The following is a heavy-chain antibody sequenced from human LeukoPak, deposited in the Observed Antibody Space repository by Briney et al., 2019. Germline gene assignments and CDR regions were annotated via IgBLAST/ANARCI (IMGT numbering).Heavy chain of an antibody. V-gene: IGHV1-69*04. CDR2: IIPILGIA. CDR1: GGTFSSYA. D-gene: IGHD5-12*01. J-gene: IGHJ3*02. CDR3: VSPPIANIVATIYDAFDI. Sequence: SVKVSCKASGGTFSSYAISWVRQAPGQGLEWMGRIIPILGIANYAQKFQGRVTITADKSTSTAYMELSSLRSEDTAVYYCVSPPIANIVATIYDAFDIWGQGTMVTVSS.